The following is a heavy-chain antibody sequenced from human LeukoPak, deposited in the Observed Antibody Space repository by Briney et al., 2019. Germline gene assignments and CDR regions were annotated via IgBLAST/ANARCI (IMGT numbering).Heavy chain of an antibody. CDR2: ISHDEVTK. Sequence: PGRSLRLSCAASGFTFSNFGLHWVRQAPGKGLEWVAAISHDEVTKDYADSVKGRFTISRDNSKNTLYLQMNSLRVDDTAVYYCVKDRGKRQFWNWFDFCGQGTLVSVLS. CDR1: GFTFSNFG. V-gene: IGHV3-33*06. D-gene: IGHD1-1*01. J-gene: IGHJ5*01. CDR3: VKDRGKRQFWNWFDF.